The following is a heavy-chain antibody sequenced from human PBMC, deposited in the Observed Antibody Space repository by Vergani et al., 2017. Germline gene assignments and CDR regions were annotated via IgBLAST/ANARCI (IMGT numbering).Heavy chain of an antibody. CDR3: ATLVVPAAIYGMDV. Sequence: QVQLVQSGAEVKKPGSSVKVSCKASGGTFSSYTISWVRQAPGQGLEWMGRIIPILGIANYAQKFQGRVTITADKSTSTAYMELSSLRSEDTAVYYCATLVVPAAIYGMDVWGQGTTVTVSS. J-gene: IGHJ6*02. V-gene: IGHV1-69*02. CDR2: IIPILGIA. CDR1: GGTFSSYT. D-gene: IGHD2-2*02.